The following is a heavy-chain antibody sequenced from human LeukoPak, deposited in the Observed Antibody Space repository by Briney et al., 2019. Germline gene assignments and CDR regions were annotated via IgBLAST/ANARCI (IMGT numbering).Heavy chain of an antibody. CDR2: IYSTGST. Sequence: SETLSLTCDVSGGSVRSYWWGWVRQPDGKGLECLGRIYSTGSTRFNPSLKSRLTLSIDTSTNQFSLKLTSVTAADTAVYFCARQGYTVSYYFLDYWSQGTLVTVSS. CDR3: ARQGYTVSYYFLDY. V-gene: IGHV4-4*07. D-gene: IGHD1-26*01. J-gene: IGHJ4*02. CDR1: GGSVRSYW.